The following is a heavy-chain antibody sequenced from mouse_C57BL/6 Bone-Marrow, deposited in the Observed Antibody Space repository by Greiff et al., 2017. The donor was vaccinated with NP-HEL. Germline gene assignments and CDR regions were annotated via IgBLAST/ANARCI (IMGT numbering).Heavy chain of an antibody. CDR2: ISDGGSYT. J-gene: IGHJ2*01. Sequence: DVMLVESGGGLVKPGGSLKLSCAASGFTFSSYAMSWVRQTPEKRLEWVATISDGGSYTYYPDNVKGRFTISRDNAKNNLYLQMSHLKSEDTAMYYCARVYDGYPYYFDYGGQGTTLTVSS. V-gene: IGHV5-4*03. D-gene: IGHD2-3*01. CDR3: ARVYDGYPYYFDY. CDR1: GFTFSSYA.